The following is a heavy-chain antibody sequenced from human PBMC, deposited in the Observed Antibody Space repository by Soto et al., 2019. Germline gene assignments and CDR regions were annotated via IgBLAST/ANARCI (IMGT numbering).Heavy chain of an antibody. J-gene: IGHJ6*02. CDR2: IIPIFGTA. CDR1: GGTFSSYA. V-gene: IGHV1-69*13. CDR3: AGVITGTLIYYYYGMDV. D-gene: IGHD1-7*01. Sequence: ASVKVSCKASGGTFSSYAISWVRQAPGQGLEWMGGIIPIFGTANYAQKFQGRVTITADESTSTAYMELSSLRSEDTAVYYCAGVITGTLIYYYYGMDVWGQGTTVTVSS.